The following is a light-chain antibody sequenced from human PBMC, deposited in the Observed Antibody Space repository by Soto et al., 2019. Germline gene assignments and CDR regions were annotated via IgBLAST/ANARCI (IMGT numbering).Light chain of an antibody. CDR1: QSISSY. V-gene: IGKV1-39*01. CDR3: QQSYSTPLS. J-gene: IGKJ4*01. CDR2: AAS. Sequence: DIQMTQSPSSLSASVGDRVTITCRASQSISSYLNWYQQKPGKAPKLLIYAASSLQSGVPSRFSSSVSGTDFTLTISSPQPEDFGTYYCQQSYSTPLSFRGGTKVEIK.